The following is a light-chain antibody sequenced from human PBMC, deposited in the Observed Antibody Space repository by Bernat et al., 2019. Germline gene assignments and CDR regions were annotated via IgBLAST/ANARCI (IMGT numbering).Light chain of an antibody. V-gene: IGKV1-39*01. Sequence: DIQMTQSPSSLSASVGDRVTITCRASQSISSYLNWYQQKPGKAPKLLIYAASSLQSGVPSRFSGSGSGTDFTLTISSQQPEDFATYYCQQSYSTPQTFGQGTKLKIK. CDR3: QQSYSTPQT. CDR2: AAS. CDR1: QSISSY. J-gene: IGKJ2*01.